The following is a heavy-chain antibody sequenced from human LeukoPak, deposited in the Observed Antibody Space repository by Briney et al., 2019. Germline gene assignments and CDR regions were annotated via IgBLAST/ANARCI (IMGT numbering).Heavy chain of an antibody. CDR2: ISSSSTTT. V-gene: IGHV3-48*04. Sequence: GGSLRLSCAVYEITFSRYSMNWVRQAPGKGLELVSYISSSSTTTYYADSVKGRFTISRDNARNLVYLEMHSLRAEDTALYYCALGWYAIDYRGQGTLVTVSS. D-gene: IGHD6-19*01. CDR1: EITFSRYS. J-gene: IGHJ4*02. CDR3: ALGWYAIDY.